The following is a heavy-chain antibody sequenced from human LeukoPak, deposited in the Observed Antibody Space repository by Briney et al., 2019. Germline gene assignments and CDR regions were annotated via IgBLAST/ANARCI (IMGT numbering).Heavy chain of an antibody. J-gene: IGHJ5*02. D-gene: IGHD2-2*01. V-gene: IGHV1-2*02. CDR1: GHTFTTYY. CDR2: INPNSGGT. Sequence: GASVKVSCKASGHTFTTYYMHWVRQAPGQGLEWMGWINPNSGGTNYAQKFQGRVTMTRDTSISTAYMELSRLRSDDTAVYYCARDGGYCSSTSCYEGHWFDPWGQGTLVTVSS. CDR3: ARDGGYCSSTSCYEGHWFDP.